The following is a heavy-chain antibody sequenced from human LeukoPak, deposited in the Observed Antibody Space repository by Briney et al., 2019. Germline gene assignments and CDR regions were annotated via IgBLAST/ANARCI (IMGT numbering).Heavy chain of an antibody. D-gene: IGHD6-19*01. CDR1: GLTFNKYW. Sequence: SGGSLRLSCEASGLTFNKYWMTWVRQAPGKGLEWVANIKQDGSEKNYVDSVKGRFTISRDNAKNPLSLRMNSLSAEDTAVNYCATGYSSGWYFHFHHWGQGSLVSVSS. CDR2: IKQDGSEK. J-gene: IGHJ4*02. V-gene: IGHV3-7*01. CDR3: ATGYSSGWYFHFHH.